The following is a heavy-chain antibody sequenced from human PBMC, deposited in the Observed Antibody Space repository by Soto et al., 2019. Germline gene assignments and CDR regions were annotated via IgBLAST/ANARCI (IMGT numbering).Heavy chain of an antibody. Sequence: ASVKVSCKASGYTFTSYGISWVRQAPGQGLEWMGWISAYNGNTNYAQKLQGRVTMTTDTSTSTAYMELRSLRSDDTAVYYCARDLAGIAVAGTATQHWGQGTLVTVSS. CDR3: ARDLAGIAVAGTATQH. CDR1: GYTFTSYG. J-gene: IGHJ1*01. CDR2: ISAYNGNT. D-gene: IGHD6-19*01. V-gene: IGHV1-18*01.